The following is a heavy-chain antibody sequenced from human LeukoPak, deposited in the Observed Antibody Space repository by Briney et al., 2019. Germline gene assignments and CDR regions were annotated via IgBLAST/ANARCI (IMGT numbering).Heavy chain of an antibody. CDR3: EKMQGYFDY. J-gene: IGHJ4*02. CDR1: GFTFSSQG. CDR2: ITGSGSIT. Sequence: QTGGSLRLPCAASGFTFSSQGMRWVRQAPGKGLEWVSAITGSGSITYYSDSVKGRFTISRDNSKNAVYLQLNSLRVEDTAVYYCEKMQGYFDYWGQGTLVTVSS. V-gene: IGHV3-23*01.